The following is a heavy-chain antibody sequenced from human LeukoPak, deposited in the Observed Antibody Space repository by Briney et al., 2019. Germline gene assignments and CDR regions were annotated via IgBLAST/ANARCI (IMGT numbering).Heavy chain of an antibody. J-gene: IGHJ4*02. CDR2: IYYSGST. D-gene: IGHD3-3*01. Sequence: SETLSLTCTVSGGSISSSGYYWGWIRQPPGRGLEWIGSIYYSGSTYYNPSLKSRVTISLDTSKNQFSLKLSSVTAADTAVYYCAREGGGHYDFWSGYYFMGLSVDYWGQGTLVTVSS. CDR3: AREGGGHYDFWSGYYFMGLSVDY. CDR1: GGSISSSGYY. V-gene: IGHV4-39*07.